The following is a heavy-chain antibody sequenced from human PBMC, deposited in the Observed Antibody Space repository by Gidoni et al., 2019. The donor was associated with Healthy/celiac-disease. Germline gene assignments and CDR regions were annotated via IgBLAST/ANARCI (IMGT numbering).Heavy chain of an antibody. J-gene: IGHJ4*02. CDR1: GYTFTSYA. V-gene: IGHV1-3*01. Sequence: QVQLVQSGAEVKKPGASVKVSCKASGYTFTSYAMHWVRQAPGQRLEWMGWINAGNGNTKYSQKLQGRVTITRDTSASTAYMELSSLRSEDTAVYYCARDLDLVVVVAATGGFDYWGQGTLVTVSS. D-gene: IGHD2-15*01. CDR2: INAGNGNT. CDR3: ARDLDLVVVVAATGGFDY.